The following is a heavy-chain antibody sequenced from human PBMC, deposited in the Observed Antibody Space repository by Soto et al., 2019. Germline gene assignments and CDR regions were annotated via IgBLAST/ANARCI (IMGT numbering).Heavy chain of an antibody. D-gene: IGHD3-22*01. Sequence: ASVKVSRKASGYTFPSYYMYWVRQAPAQGLEWMGKIKPSGGSTSYAQKSQGRVTMTWDTTTSTVYTELSSLRSEDTAVYYGTRDQVPDYYDSSDSVDAFDLWGQGTMVTVSS. CDR3: TRDQVPDYYDSSDSVDAFDL. J-gene: IGHJ3*01. CDR1: GYTFPSYY. V-gene: IGHV1-46*01. CDR2: IKPSGGST.